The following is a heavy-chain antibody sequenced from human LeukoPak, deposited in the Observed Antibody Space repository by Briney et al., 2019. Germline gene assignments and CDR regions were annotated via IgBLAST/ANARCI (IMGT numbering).Heavy chain of an antibody. Sequence: ASVKVSCKASGYTFTSYDINWVRQATGQGLEWVGWMNPNSGNTGYAQKFQGRVTMTRNTSISTAYMELSSLRSEDTAVYYCATLRLVYGSGRYYGMDVWGQGTTVTVSS. J-gene: IGHJ6*02. V-gene: IGHV1-8*01. D-gene: IGHD3-10*01. CDR1: GYTFTSYD. CDR2: MNPNSGNT. CDR3: ATLRLVYGSGRYYGMDV.